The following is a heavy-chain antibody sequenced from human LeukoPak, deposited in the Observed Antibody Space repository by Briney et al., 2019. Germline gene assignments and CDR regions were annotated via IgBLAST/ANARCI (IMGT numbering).Heavy chain of an antibody. CDR3: ARDPPVYYYDSSGYDTFDI. V-gene: IGHV3-21*01. CDR2: ISSSSSYI. J-gene: IGHJ3*02. Sequence: PGGSLRLSCAASGFTFSSYAMSWVRQAPGKGLEWVSSISSSSSYIYYADSVKGRFTISRDNAKNSLYLQMNSLRAEDTAVYYCARDPPVYYYDSSGYDTFDIWGQGTMVTVSS. D-gene: IGHD3-22*01. CDR1: GFTFSSYA.